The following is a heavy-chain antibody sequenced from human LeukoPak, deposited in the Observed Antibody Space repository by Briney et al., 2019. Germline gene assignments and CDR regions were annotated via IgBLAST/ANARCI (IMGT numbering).Heavy chain of an antibody. D-gene: IGHD4-17*01. J-gene: IGHJ4*02. CDR3: ARGGYGAYMG. CDR1: GFSFSSFW. CDR2: IKSDGAGT. V-gene: IGHV3-74*01. Sequence: GGSLRLSCAASGFSFSSFWMHWVRQAPGKGLVWVSGIKSDGAGTSYVDSVKGRFTISRDDAKNTLDLQMNSLRAEDTAVYYCARGGYGAYMGWGQGMLVTVSS.